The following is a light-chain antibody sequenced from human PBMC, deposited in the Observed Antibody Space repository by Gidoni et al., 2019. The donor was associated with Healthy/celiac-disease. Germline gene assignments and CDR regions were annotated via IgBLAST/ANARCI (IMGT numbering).Light chain of an antibody. CDR3: QQYNNWPRRT. CDR2: GAS. V-gene: IGKV3-15*01. Sequence: EIVMTQSPATLSVSLGERATLSCRASQSVSSNLAWYQQKPGQAPRLLIYGASTRATGIPARFLGSGSGTEFTLTISSLQSEDFAVYYCQQYNNWPRRTFXQXTKLEIK. CDR1: QSVSSN. J-gene: IGKJ2*01.